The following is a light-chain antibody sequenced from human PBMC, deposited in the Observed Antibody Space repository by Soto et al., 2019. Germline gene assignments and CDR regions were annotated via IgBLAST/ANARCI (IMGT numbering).Light chain of an antibody. CDR3: QVWDTSDHVV. Sequence: SYELTQPPSVSVAPGQTARITCGGHDIRSKNVHWHQQKPGQAPVLVVYEDSDRPSGIPERFSGSNSGNTATLTISRVEAGDEADYYCQVWDTSDHVVFGGGTKLTVL. CDR2: EDS. V-gene: IGLV3-21*02. J-gene: IGLJ2*01. CDR1: DIRSKN.